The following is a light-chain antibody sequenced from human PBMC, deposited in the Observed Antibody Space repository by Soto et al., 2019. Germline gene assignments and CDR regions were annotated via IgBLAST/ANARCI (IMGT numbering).Light chain of an antibody. CDR3: TSYAGSNNFGI. J-gene: IGLJ1*01. CDR1: SSDVGSYNY. V-gene: IGLV2-8*01. CDR2: EVT. Sequence: QSALTQPPSASGSPGQSVTISCTGTSSDVGSYNYVSWYQQHPGKAPKLMIYEVTKRPSGVPDRFSGSKSGNTASLTVSGFQAEDEADYYCTSYAGSNNFGIFGTGTKVTVL.